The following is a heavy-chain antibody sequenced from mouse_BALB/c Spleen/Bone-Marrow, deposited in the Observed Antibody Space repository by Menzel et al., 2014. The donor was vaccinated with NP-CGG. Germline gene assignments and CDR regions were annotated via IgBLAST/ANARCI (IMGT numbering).Heavy chain of an antibody. CDR3: ARDDALDY. J-gene: IGHJ4*01. Sequence: EVKLMESGGGLVQPGGSLRLSCATSGFTFTDYYMSWVRQPPGKALEWLGFIRNKANGYTTEHSASVKGRFTISRDNSQSILYLQMNDLRAEDSATCYCARDDALDYWGQGTSVTVSS. CDR2: IRNKANGYTT. CDR1: GFTFTDYY. V-gene: IGHV7-3*02.